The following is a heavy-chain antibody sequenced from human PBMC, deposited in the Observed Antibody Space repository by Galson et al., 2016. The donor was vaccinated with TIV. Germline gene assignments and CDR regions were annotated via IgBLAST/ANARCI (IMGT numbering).Heavy chain of an antibody. J-gene: IGHJ4*02. CDR3: ATSTVPNLGDY. Sequence: SLRLSCAASGFTFSSYTFHWVRQTPGKGLEWVAIISHVGNNKDFADSVEGRFTISRHNSKNTLYLQMSNLRAEDTAVYFCATSTVPNLGDYWGQGVLVTVSS. CDR2: ISHVGNNK. V-gene: IGHV3-30*14. CDR1: GFTFSSYT. D-gene: IGHD4-17*01.